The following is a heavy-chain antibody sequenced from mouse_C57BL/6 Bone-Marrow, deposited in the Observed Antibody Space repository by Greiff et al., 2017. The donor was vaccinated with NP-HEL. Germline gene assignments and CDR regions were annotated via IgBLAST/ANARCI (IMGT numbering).Heavy chain of an antibody. Sequence: DVHLVESEGGLVQPGSSMKLSCTASGFTFSDYYMAWVRQVPEKGLEWVANINYDGSSTYYLASLQSRFIISRDNAKNILYLQMSSLKSEDTATYYCARGTYYYGSSPLYYAMDYWGQGTSVTVSS. J-gene: IGHJ4*01. D-gene: IGHD1-1*01. CDR1: GFTFSDYY. CDR2: INYDGSST. V-gene: IGHV5-16*01. CDR3: ARGTYYYGSSPLYYAMDY.